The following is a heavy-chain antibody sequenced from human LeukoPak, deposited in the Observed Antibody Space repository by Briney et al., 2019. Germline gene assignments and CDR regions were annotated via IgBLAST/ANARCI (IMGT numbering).Heavy chain of an antibody. CDR3: AKDADY. CDR2: ITGSSSYT. CDR1: GFTFSSYT. V-gene: IGHV3-21*01. Sequence: GGSLRLSCAASGFTFSSYTMNWVRQAPGKGLECVSSITGSSSYTYYADSVKGRFTISRDNAKNSLYLQMNSLRAEDTAVYYCAKDADYWGQGTLVTVSS. J-gene: IGHJ4*02.